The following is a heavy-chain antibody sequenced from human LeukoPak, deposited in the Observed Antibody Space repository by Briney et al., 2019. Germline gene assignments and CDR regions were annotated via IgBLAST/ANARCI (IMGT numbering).Heavy chain of an antibody. CDR1: GFTFDDYA. Sequence: PGGSLRLSCAASGFTFDDYAMSWVRQAPGKGLEWVSAISGDGVSTYYADSVKGLFTISRDNSKSTVYLQMSSLRAEDTAIYYCAKDYEASTSWREFFDFWGQGTLVTVSS. J-gene: IGHJ4*02. D-gene: IGHD6-13*01. CDR3: AKDYEASTSWREFFDF. CDR2: ISGDGVST. V-gene: IGHV3-23*01.